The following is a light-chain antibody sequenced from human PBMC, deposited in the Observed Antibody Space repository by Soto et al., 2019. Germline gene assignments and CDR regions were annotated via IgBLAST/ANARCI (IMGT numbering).Light chain of an antibody. V-gene: IGKV1-9*01. Sequence: DIQLTQSPSFLSASVGDRVTITCRASQDISSYLAWYQQRPGKVPRFLTHSASTLQSGVPSRFSATGSATTFTLTISSLQPEDIATYYCQQLNRFPRTFGQGTKVEV. J-gene: IGKJ1*01. CDR1: QDISSY. CDR3: QQLNRFPRT. CDR2: SAS.